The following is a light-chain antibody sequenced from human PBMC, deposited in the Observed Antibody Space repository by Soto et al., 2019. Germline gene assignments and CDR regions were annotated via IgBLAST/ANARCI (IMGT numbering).Light chain of an antibody. CDR2: DVS. CDR1: SSDVGGYNY. J-gene: IGLJ1*01. CDR3: SSYTGSTTNV. Sequence: QSALTQPASVSGSPGQSITISCTGTSSDVGGYNYVSWYQQHPGKAPKLMIYDVSNRPSGVSNRFSGSKSGNTASLTISGLQAEDEADYYCSSYTGSTTNVFGIGTKVTVL. V-gene: IGLV2-14*01.